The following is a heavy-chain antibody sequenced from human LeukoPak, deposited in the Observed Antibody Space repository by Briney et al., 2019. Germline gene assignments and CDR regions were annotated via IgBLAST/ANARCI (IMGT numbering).Heavy chain of an antibody. CDR3: ARDNYASSFDY. V-gene: IGHV3-74*01. D-gene: IGHD2-2*01. Sequence: GGSLRLSCAASGFTFSSYWMHWVRQAPGKGLVWVSRINSDGSSTSYAVSVKGRFTISRDNAKNTLDLQMNSLRAEDTAVYYCARDNYASSFDYWGQGTLGTVSS. CDR1: GFTFSSYW. CDR2: INSDGSST. J-gene: IGHJ4*02.